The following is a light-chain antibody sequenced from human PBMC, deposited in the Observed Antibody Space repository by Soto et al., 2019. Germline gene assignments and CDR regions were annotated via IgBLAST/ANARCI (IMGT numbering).Light chain of an antibody. Sequence: EIVMTQSPATLSVSPEERATLSCRASQSIKNNLAWYQQKPGQSPRLLIYGASTRATGIPARFSGSGSGTEFSLTISSLQSEDFAVYYCQQYDNWPPLTFGGGTKVEIK. CDR3: QQYDNWPPLT. CDR1: QSIKNN. CDR2: GAS. J-gene: IGKJ4*01. V-gene: IGKV3-15*01.